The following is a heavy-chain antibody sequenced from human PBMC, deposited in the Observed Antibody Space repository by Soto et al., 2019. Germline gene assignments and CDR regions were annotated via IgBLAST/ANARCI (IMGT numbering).Heavy chain of an antibody. CDR3: ARRRAFGEVEAFDD. CDR2: IGDSYR. CDR1: GIRLSESY. Sequence: QVQLVESGGGLVKPGWTLRLSCAGSGIRLSESYINWIRLTPEKGLAWISYIGDSYRHYAASVRGRFTISRDNVQNSVSLEMTNLRVDDTAIYYCARRRAFGEVEAFDDWGPGTLVTVSS. V-gene: IGHV3-11*05. J-gene: IGHJ3*01. D-gene: IGHD3-16*01.